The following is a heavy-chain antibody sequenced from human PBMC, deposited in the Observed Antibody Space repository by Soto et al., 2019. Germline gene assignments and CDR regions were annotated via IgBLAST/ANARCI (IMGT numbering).Heavy chain of an antibody. J-gene: IGHJ4*02. D-gene: IGHD3-3*01. CDR2: TYYRSKWYN. V-gene: IGHV6-1*01. CDR1: GDSVSSNSAA. Sequence: PSQTLSLTCVISGDSVSSNSAAWNWIRQSPSRGLEWLGRTYYRSKWYNDYAVSVKSRITINPDTSKNQFSLQLNSVTPEDTAVYYCARDSGFLEWLPISVFDYWGQGTLVTVSS. CDR3: ARDSGFLEWLPISVFDY.